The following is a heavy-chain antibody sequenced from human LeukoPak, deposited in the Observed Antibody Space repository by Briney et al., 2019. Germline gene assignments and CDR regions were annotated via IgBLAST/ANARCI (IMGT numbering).Heavy chain of an antibody. V-gene: IGHV1-24*01. CDR2: FDPEDGET. CDR1: GYTLTELS. J-gene: IGHJ4*02. CDR3: ATDVRGLLWFGESPRY. D-gene: IGHD3-10*01. Sequence: ASVKVSCKVSGYTLTELSMHWVRQAPGKGLEWMGGFDPEDGETIYAQKFQGRVTMTEDTSTDTAYMELSSLRSEDTAVHYCATDVRGLLWFGESPRYWGQGTLVTVSS.